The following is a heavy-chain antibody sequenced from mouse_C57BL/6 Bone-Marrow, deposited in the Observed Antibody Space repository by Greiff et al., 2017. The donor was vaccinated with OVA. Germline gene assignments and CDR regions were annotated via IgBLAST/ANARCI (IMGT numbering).Heavy chain of an antibody. J-gene: IGHJ2*01. D-gene: IGHD1-2*01. CDR3: ARRGHYGLDY. V-gene: IGHV1-81*01. Sequence: QVHVKQPGAELVKPGASVKLSCKASGYTFTSYGISWVKQRTGQGLEWIGEIYPRSGNTYYNEKFKGKATLTADKSSSTAYMELRSLTSEDSAVYFCARRGHYGLDYWGQGTTLTVSS. CDR2: IYPRSGNT. CDR1: GYTFTSYG.